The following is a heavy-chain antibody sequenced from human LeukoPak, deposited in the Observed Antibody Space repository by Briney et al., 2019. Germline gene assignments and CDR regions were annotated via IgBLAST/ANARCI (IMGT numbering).Heavy chain of an antibody. D-gene: IGHD2/OR15-2a*01. CDR3: ARDYFDVAFDP. J-gene: IGHJ5*02. V-gene: IGHV1-2*02. CDR1: GYPLSDSY. Sequence: ASVKVSCKASGYPLSDSYLHWVRQAHGQGLEWMGWVSCKSGGTSYAQKFQGRVTMTRDTSITTAYMELSRLTSDDTAIYYCARDYFDVAFDPWGQGTLVTVSA. CDR2: VSCKSGGT.